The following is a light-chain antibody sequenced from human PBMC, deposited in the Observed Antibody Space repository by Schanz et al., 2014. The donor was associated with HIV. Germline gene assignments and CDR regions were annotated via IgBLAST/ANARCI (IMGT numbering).Light chain of an antibody. V-gene: IGKV1-17*01. CDR3: LQHNAYPLS. CDR1: QGIGND. CDR2: AAS. J-gene: IGKJ5*01. Sequence: DIQMTQSPSSLSASVGDRVTITCRASQGIGNDLGWYQQRPGKAPKRLIYAASTLQSGVPSRSVVGGSGSEFTLTISGLQPEDVVTDYCLQHNAYPLSFGQGTRL.